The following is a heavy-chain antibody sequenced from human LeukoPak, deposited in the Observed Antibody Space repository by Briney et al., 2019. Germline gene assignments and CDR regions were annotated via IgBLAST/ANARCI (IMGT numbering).Heavy chain of an antibody. Sequence: GGSLRLSCAASGFTFSRYWMSWMRQAPGKGLEWVANIKYDGYEEYYVDSVKGRFTISRDNTKNSLYLQLNSLRVDDTAVYYCKSGGAAPGSFDYWGQGTLVTVSS. D-gene: IGHD1-1*01. J-gene: IGHJ4*02. CDR2: IKYDGYEE. V-gene: IGHV3-7*01. CDR3: KSGGAAPGSFDY. CDR1: GFTFSRYW.